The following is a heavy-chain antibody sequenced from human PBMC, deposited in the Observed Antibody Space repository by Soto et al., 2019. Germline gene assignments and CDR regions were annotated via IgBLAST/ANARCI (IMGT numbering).Heavy chain of an antibody. CDR2: ISAYNGNT. V-gene: IGHV1-18*01. Sequence: QVQLVQSGAEVKKPGASVKVSCKASGYTFTSYGISWVRQAPGQGLEWMGWISAYNGNTNYAQKLQGRVTMTTDTSTSTAYMELRSLRSDDTAVYYCARGLSCGGDCYSFGAFDIWGQGTMVTVSS. J-gene: IGHJ3*02. CDR3: ARGLSCGGDCYSFGAFDI. CDR1: GYTFTSYG. D-gene: IGHD2-21*02.